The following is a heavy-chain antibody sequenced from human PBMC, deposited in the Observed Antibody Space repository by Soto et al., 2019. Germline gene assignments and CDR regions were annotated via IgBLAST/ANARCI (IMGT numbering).Heavy chain of an antibody. J-gene: IGHJ5*02. Sequence: ASLKVSCKASGYTFTGYYMHWVRQAPGQGLEWMGWINLNSGGTNYAQKFQGWVTMTRDTSISTAYMELSRLRSDDTAVYYCARADLSNYSWFDPWGQGTLVTVSS. V-gene: IGHV1-2*04. D-gene: IGHD4-4*01. CDR1: GYTFTGYY. CDR3: ARADLSNYSWFDP. CDR2: INLNSGGT.